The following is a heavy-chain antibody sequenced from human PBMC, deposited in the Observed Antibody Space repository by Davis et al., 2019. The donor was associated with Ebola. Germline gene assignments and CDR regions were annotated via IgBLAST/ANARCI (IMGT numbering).Heavy chain of an antibody. V-gene: IGHV4-30-4*01. Sequence: SETLSLTCTVSGGSISSGDYYWSWIRQPPGKGLEWIGYIYYSGSTYYNPSLKSRVTIPVDTSKHQFSLKLSSVTAANTAVSSCSIYTVTTIPYSYYNPFLKSQVTITGETSKNQFSLKLSSLTAADTAVYYWARYTVTTSDYYYYYGMDVWGQGTTVTVSS. CDR3: SIYTVTTIPYSYYNPFLKSQVTITGETSKNQFSLKLSSLTAADTAVYYWARYTVTTSDYYYYYGMDV. CDR2: IYYSGST. D-gene: IGHD4-11*01. J-gene: IGHJ6*02. CDR1: GGSISSGDYY.